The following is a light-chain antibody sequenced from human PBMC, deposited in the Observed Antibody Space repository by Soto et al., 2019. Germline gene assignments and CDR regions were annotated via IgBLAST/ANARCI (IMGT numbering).Light chain of an antibody. CDR3: SSYTSSSTLGV. V-gene: IGLV2-14*01. CDR1: SSDVGGYNY. CDR2: DVS. J-gene: IGLJ1*01. Sequence: QSVLTQPASVSGSPGQSITISCTGTSSDVGGYNYVSWYQQHPGKAPKLMIYDVSNRPSGVSNRFSGSKSGNTASLTISGLQAGEGADYYCSSYTSSSTLGVFGTGTKVTVL.